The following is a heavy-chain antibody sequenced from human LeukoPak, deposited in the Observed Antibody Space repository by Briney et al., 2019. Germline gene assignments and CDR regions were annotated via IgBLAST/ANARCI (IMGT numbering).Heavy chain of an antibody. CDR2: IYYSGST. V-gene: IGHV4-39*01. J-gene: IGHJ4*02. CDR3: ARRVRWEGKLDY. Sequence: PSETLSLTCTVSGGSISSSSYYWGWIRQPPGKGLEWIGSIYYSGSTYYNPSLKSRVTISVDTSKNQFSLKLSSVTAADTAVYYCARRVRWEGKLDYWGQGTLVTVSS. CDR1: GGSISSSSYY. D-gene: IGHD4-23*01.